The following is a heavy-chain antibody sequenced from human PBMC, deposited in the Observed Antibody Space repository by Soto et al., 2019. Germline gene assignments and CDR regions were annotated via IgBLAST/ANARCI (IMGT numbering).Heavy chain of an antibody. V-gene: IGHV5-10-1*01. D-gene: IGHD2-2*01. CDR2: IDPSDSYT. CDR1: GYSFTSYW. Sequence: PGESLKISCKGSGYSFTSYWISWVRQMPGKGLEWMGRIDPSDSYTNYSPSFQGHVTISADKSISTANLQLSSLKASDTAMYYCARQSGRDIVVLPAAGGGYYYYGMDVWGQGTTVTVSS. CDR3: ARQSGRDIVVLPAAGGGYYYYGMDV. J-gene: IGHJ6*02.